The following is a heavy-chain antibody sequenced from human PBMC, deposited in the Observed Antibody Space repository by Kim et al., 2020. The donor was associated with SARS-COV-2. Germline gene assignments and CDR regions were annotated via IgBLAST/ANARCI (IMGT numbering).Heavy chain of an antibody. J-gene: IGHJ3*02. Sequence: SVRGRFTITRDNSKKSLYLQMSSRGAEETAVYYCAREGYSSSPGGAFDIWGQGTMVTVSS. V-gene: IGHV3-30*07. CDR3: AREGYSSSPGGAFDI. D-gene: IGHD6-6*01.